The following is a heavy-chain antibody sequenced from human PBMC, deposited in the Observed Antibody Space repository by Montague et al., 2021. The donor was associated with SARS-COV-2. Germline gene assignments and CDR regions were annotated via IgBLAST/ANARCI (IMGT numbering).Heavy chain of an antibody. CDR2: IYYRGST. J-gene: IGHJ5*02. D-gene: IGHD6-19*01. CDR1: GGSISSNY. V-gene: IGHV4-59*01. Sequence: SETLSLTCTVSGGSISSNYWSWIRQPPGKGLEWIGYIYYRGSTNYNPSLKSRITMSVDTSKNQFSLKVSSVIAADTAVYYCVRERQYNWFDAWGQGKLVTVSS. CDR3: VRERQYNWFDA.